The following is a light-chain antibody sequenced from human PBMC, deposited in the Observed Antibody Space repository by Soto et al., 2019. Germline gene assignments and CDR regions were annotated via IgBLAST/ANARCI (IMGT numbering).Light chain of an antibody. Sequence: DIQMTQSPSTLSASVGDRVTITCRAIQSIRSWLAWYQQKPGKAPKVLIYDASSLESGVPSRFRGSGSGTEFTLTISSLQPDDFETYYCQHNNGYSWTFGQGTKVDIK. J-gene: IGKJ1*01. V-gene: IGKV1-5*01. CDR3: QHNNGYSWT. CDR1: QSIRSW. CDR2: DAS.